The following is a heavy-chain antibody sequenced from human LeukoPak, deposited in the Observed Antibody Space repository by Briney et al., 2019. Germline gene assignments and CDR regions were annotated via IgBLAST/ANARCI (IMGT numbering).Heavy chain of an antibody. V-gene: IGHV1-2*02. CDR2: INPNSGGT. Sequence: ASVKVSCKASGYTFTGYYMHWVRQAPGQGLEWMGWINPNSGGTNYAQKLQGRVTMTTDTSTSTAYMELRSLRSDDTAVYYCARVPPQVEYGSGSYFRLAYYYYYMDVWGKGTTVTVSS. D-gene: IGHD3-10*01. CDR1: GYTFTGYY. J-gene: IGHJ6*03. CDR3: ARVPPQVEYGSGSYFRLAYYYYYMDV.